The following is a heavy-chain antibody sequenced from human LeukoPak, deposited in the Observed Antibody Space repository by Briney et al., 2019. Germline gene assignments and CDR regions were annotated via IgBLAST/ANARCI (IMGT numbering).Heavy chain of an antibody. V-gene: IGHV4-61*10. Sequence: SETLSLTCTVSGGSISSGSYYWSWIRQPAGKGLEWIGYIYYSGSTNYNPSLKSRVTISVDTSKNQFSLKLSSVTAADTAVYYCARDLGFSSSSWFDYWGQGTLVTVSS. D-gene: IGHD6-13*01. CDR1: GGSISSGSYY. J-gene: IGHJ4*02. CDR2: IYYSGST. CDR3: ARDLGFSSSSWFDY.